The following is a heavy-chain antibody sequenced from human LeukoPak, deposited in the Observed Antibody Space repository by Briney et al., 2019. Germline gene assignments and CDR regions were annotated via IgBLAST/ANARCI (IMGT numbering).Heavy chain of an antibody. J-gene: IGHJ1*01. D-gene: IGHD3-22*01. CDR2: ISPSGTGYI. CDR1: GFRFNSFN. Sequence: GGSLRLSCAASGFRFNSFNMHWVRQAPGKGLEWVSSISPSGTGYIYYADSVRGRFIISRDNAMDSLYLQMNSLRAEDTAVYYCVRGGPNYYDSSGEYLTYFQNWGQGTPVTVSS. V-gene: IGHV3-21*06. CDR3: VRGGPNYYDSSGEYLTYFQN.